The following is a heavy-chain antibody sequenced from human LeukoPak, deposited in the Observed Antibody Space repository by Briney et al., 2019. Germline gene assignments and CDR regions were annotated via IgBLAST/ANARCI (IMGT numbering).Heavy chain of an antibody. CDR2: IIPIFGTA. D-gene: IGHD3-10*01. J-gene: IGHJ5*02. Sequence: LVKVSCKASGGAFSSYAISWVRQAPGQGLEWMGGIIPIFGTANYAQKFRGRVTITADESTSTAYMELSSLRSEDTAVYYCARLRLLYYYGSGSYVSWFDPWGQGTLVTVSS. CDR1: GGAFSSYA. CDR3: ARLRLLYYYGSGSYVSWFDP. V-gene: IGHV1-69*13.